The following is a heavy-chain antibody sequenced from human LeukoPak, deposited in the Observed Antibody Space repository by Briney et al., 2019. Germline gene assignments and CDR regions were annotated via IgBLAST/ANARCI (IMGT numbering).Heavy chain of an antibody. D-gene: IGHD1-14*01. CDR3: ARDISRVPGFPGDGMDV. V-gene: IGHV4-4*02. CDR2: IYHSEYT. J-gene: IGHJ6*02. CDR1: GGSITSGNW. Sequence: SETLSLTCAVSGGSITSGNWWSWVRQPPGKGLEWIGEIYHSEYTNYNPSLKSRVTISVDKSKNQFSLKLSSVTAADTAEYYCARDISRVPGFPGDGMDVWGQGTTVSVSS.